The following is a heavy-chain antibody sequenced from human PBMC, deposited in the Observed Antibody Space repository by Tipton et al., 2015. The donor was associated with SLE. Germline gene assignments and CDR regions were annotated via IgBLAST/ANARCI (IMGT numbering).Heavy chain of an antibody. D-gene: IGHD2-15*01. V-gene: IGHV4-34*01. CDR1: GGSFSVYY. CDR3: AREACSGGNCWFDY. J-gene: IGHJ4*02. CDR2: INHGGST. Sequence: TLSLTCAVYGGSFSVYYWTWIRQPPGKGLEWIGEINHGGSTNYNPSLKSRVTISVDTSKNEFSVRLSSVTAADTAVYYCAREACSGGNCWFDYWGQGTLVTVSS.